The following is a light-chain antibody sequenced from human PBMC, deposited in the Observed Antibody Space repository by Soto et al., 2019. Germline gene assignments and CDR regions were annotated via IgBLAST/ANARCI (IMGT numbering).Light chain of an antibody. CDR1: SSDVGNSNG. Sequence: QSVLTQPPSLSGSPGQSVAISCTGTSSDVGNSNGVSWYHQPPGTAPKLMIYDVNNRPSGVPDRLSGSKSGNTASLTISGLQAEDEGDYYCSSYTSSSTYVFGTGTKVTVL. J-gene: IGLJ1*01. V-gene: IGLV2-18*02. CDR2: DVN. CDR3: SSYTSSSTYV.